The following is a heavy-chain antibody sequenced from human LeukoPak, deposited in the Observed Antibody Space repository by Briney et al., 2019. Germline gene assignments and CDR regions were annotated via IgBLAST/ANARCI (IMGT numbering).Heavy chain of an antibody. CDR3: ARENDRYGRIDY. D-gene: IGHD5-18*01. J-gene: IGHJ4*02. CDR1: GGSISRYY. V-gene: IGHV4-59*01. Sequence: SETLSLTCTASGGSISRYYWSWVRQPPGKGLEWIGYVSYSGSTDYNPSLRSRVIISMDTSKTQFSLRLSSVTAADTAVYYCARENDRYGRIDYWGQGTQVTVSS. CDR2: VSYSGST.